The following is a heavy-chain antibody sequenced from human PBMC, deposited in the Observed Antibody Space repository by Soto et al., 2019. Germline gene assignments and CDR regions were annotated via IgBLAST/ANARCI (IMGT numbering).Heavy chain of an antibody. D-gene: IGHD3-3*01. CDR1: GFTFSTYG. V-gene: IGHV3-33*01. CDR3: VRVLDTYYFDL. CDR2: VWSDGSKK. Sequence: QVQVVESGGGVVQPGRSLRLSCAASGFTFSTYGMHWVRQAPGKGLEWVALVWSDGSKKYYADSVKGRFTISRDNSKDTLHRQMNSLIAEDTAVYYCVRVLDTYYFDLSGQGTLVNVST. J-gene: IGHJ4*01.